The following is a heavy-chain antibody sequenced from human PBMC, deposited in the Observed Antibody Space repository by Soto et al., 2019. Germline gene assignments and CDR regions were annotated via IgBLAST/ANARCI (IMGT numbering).Heavy chain of an antibody. CDR3: AMGNSGYLRNAFDI. V-gene: IGHV4-30-4*01. CDR1: GGSISSGDYY. CDR2: IYYSGST. Sequence: QVQLQESGPGLVKPSQTLSLTCTVSGGSISSGDYYWSWIRQPPGKGLEWIGYIYYSGSTYYNPSLKSLVTISVDPSKNQFSRKLSSVTAADTAVYYCAMGNSGYLRNAFDIWGQGTMVTVSA. J-gene: IGHJ3*02. D-gene: IGHD5-12*01.